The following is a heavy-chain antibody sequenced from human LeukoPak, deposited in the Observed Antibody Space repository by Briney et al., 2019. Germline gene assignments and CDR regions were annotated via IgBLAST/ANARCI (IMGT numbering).Heavy chain of an antibody. CDR3: ARDISGYSYGFDP. V-gene: IGHV1-2*02. CDR2: INPNSGGT. D-gene: IGHD5-18*01. J-gene: IGHJ5*02. Sequence: RASVKVSCKASGYIFTGYYMHWVRQAPGQGLEWMGWINPNSGGTNYAQKFQGRVTMTRDTSISTAYMELSRLRSDDTAVYYCARDISGYSYGFDPWGQGTLVTVSS. CDR1: GYIFTGYY.